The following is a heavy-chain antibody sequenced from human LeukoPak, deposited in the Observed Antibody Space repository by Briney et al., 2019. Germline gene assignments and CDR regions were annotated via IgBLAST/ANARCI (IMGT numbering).Heavy chain of an antibody. Sequence: GGSLRLSCAASGFTFSSYAMSWVRQAPGKGLEWVSAISGSGGSTYYADSVKGRFTISRDNSKNTLYLQMNSLRAEDTAVYYCAKDQSIGYCDSSGYSAFGDYWGQGTLVTTVSS. D-gene: IGHD3-22*01. J-gene: IGHJ4*02. CDR3: AKDQSIGYCDSSGYSAFGDY. V-gene: IGHV3-23*01. CDR2: ISGSGGST. CDR1: GFTFSSYA.